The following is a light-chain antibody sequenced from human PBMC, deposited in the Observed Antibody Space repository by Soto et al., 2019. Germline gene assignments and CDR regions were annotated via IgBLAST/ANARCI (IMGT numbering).Light chain of an antibody. CDR1: QRIGSY. J-gene: IGKJ3*01. Sequence: EIVLTQSPGTLSLSPGERATHSCRASQRIGSYLVWYQQKPGQAPRLLIYDAYKRAPGIPARFGGSGSGTDFTLTISSLEAEDCAVYYCQQRSNSPFTFGPGTTVDIK. V-gene: IGKV3-11*01. CDR3: QQRSNSPFT. CDR2: DAY.